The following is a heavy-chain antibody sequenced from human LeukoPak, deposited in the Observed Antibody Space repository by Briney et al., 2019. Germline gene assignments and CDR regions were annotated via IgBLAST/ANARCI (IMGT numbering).Heavy chain of an antibody. CDR1: GFTFSDHY. J-gene: IGHJ4*02. Sequence: GGSLRLSCAVSGFTFSDHYMDWVRQAPGKGLEWVGRTRNKAKSYTTEYAASVKGRFTISRDDSKNSLYLQMNSLKTEDTAVYYCARAYRYSGNHGIDYWGQGTLVTVSS. CDR2: TRNKAKSYTT. CDR3: ARAYRYSGNHGIDY. V-gene: IGHV3-72*01. D-gene: IGHD1-26*01.